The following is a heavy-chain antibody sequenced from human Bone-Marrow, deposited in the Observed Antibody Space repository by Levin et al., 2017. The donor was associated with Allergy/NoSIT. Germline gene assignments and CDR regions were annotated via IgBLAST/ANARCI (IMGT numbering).Heavy chain of an antibody. Sequence: QPGGSLRLSCAASGFTFSSYSMSWVRQAPGKGLEWVSSIRGSGGSTYYADSVKGRFIISRDNSKNTVYLEMNSLRGDDTAVYYCAKGGHIYCGGDCYSDYWGQGTLVTVSS. CDR3: AKGGHIYCGGDCYSDY. CDR2: IRGSGGST. J-gene: IGHJ4*03. V-gene: IGHV3-23*01. CDR1: GFTFSSYS. D-gene: IGHD2-21*02.